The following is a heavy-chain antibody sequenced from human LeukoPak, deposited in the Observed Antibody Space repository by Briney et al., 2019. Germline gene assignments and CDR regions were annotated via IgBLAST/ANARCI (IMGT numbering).Heavy chain of an antibody. Sequence: PGGSLRLSCAASGFTFDDNAMHWVRQAPGKGLEWVSSISGGGETTYYADSAKGRLTISRDNSQNTLYLQMNSLRAEDTAVYYCARDYADYVGYFFFDYWGQGTLVTVSS. J-gene: IGHJ4*02. V-gene: IGHV3-23*01. CDR1: GFTFDDNA. D-gene: IGHD4-17*01. CDR2: ISGGGETT. CDR3: ARDYADYVGYFFFDY.